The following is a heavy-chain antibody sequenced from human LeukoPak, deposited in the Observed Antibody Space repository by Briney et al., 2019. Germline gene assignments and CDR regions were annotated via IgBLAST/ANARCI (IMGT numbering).Heavy chain of an antibody. CDR1: GFTFSDYS. CDR2: IWIDSGNK. CDR3: ARDYKYAFDN. Sequence: PGGSLRLSCAASGFTFSDYSMNWVRQAPGKGLEWISYIWIDSGNKNYADSVKGRFTISGDKAKNSLYLQMNSLRVEDTAVYYCARDYKYAFDNWGQGTLVTVSS. J-gene: IGHJ4*02. V-gene: IGHV3-48*01. D-gene: IGHD5-24*01.